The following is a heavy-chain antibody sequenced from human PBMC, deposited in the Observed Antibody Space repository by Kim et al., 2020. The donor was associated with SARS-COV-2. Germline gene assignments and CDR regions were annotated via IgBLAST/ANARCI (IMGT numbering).Heavy chain of an antibody. D-gene: IGHD3-10*01. J-gene: IGHJ5*02. Sequence: SETLSLTCAVYGGSFSGYYWSWIRQPPGKGLEWIGEINHSGSTNYNPSLKSRVTISVDTSKNQFSLKLSSVTAADTAVYYCARVYYGSGRTHSTTYTKYNWFDPWGQGTLVTVSS. CDR1: GGSFSGYY. CDR3: ARVYYGSGRTHSTTYTKYNWFDP. V-gene: IGHV4-34*01. CDR2: INHSGST.